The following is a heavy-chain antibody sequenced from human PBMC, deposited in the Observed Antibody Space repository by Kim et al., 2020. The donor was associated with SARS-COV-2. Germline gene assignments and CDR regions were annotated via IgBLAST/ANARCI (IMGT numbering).Heavy chain of an antibody. CDR2: IYSGGGT. CDR1: GFSVSSNY. V-gene: IGHV3-53*01. Sequence: GGSLRLSCAASGFSVSSNYMSWVRQVPGKGLEWVSIIYSGGGTYYADSVKGRFTITRDNSKNTVYLQMNSLRVEDTAVYYCARGYVNSTSIHEGRNWFDPWGRGNLVTVSS. J-gene: IGHJ5*02. CDR3: ARGYVNSTSIHEGRNWFDP. D-gene: IGHD2-2*01.